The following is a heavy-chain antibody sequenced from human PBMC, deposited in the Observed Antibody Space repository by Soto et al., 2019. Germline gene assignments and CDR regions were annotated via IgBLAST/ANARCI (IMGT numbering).Heavy chain of an antibody. CDR3: ASGIVVPGTDYYAMDV. CDR2: IYWDDDK. D-gene: IGHD6-19*01. CDR1: GVSLSTSAVR. Sequence: QTTLKESGPTLVKPTQTLTLTCTVSGVSLSTSAVRVGWIRQPPGKALEWLAVIYWDDDKRYSPSLKSRLTITKDNSKNQVVLSMTTVDPADTATYYCASGIVVPGTDYYAMDVWGQGTAVAVYS. J-gene: IGHJ6*02. V-gene: IGHV2-5*02.